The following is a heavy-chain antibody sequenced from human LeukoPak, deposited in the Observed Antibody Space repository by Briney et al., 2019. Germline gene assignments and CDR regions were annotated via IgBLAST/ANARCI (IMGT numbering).Heavy chain of an antibody. CDR3: ARDFSSSWYTASYYMDV. CDR1: GFTFSSYS. V-gene: IGHV3-21*01. J-gene: IGHJ6*03. D-gene: IGHD6-13*01. CDR2: ISSSSSYI. Sequence: GGSLRLSCAASGFTFSSYSMNWVRQAPGKGLEWVSSISSSSSYIYYADSVKGRFTISRDNAKNSLYLQMNSLRAEDTAVYYCARDFSSSWYTASYYMDVGGKGTTVTISS.